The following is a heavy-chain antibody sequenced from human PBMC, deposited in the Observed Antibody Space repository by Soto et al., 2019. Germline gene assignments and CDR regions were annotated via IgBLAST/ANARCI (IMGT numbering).Heavy chain of an antibody. CDR3: AAAPRY. D-gene: IGHD2-15*01. J-gene: IGHJ4*02. Sequence: SETLSLTCAVSGDSISSGGYSWTWIRQPPGKGLEGIGHIYQSGSTLYNPSLESRVTISVDKSKNQFSLELSSVTAADTAVYYCAAAPRYWGEGILVTVAS. CDR2: IYQSGST. V-gene: IGHV4-30-2*01. CDR1: GDSISSGGYS.